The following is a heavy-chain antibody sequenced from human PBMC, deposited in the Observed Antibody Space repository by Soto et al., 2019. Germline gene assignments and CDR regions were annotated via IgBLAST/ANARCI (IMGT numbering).Heavy chain of an antibody. Sequence: QVQLVQSGAEVKKPGSSVKVSCKASGGTFSSYAISWVRQAPGQGLEWMGGIIPIFGTANYAKKFQGRVTITADEPTSTAYMELSSLRSGDTAVYYRARRGHSGSFYFDYWGQGTLVTVSS. V-gene: IGHV1-69*01. CDR3: ARRGHSGSFYFDY. CDR1: GGTFSSYA. D-gene: IGHD1-26*01. J-gene: IGHJ4*02. CDR2: IIPIFGTA.